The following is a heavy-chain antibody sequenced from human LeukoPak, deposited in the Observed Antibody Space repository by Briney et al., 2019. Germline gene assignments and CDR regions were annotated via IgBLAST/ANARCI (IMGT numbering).Heavy chain of an antibody. CDR3: ARAYCSSTSCYFPHWFDP. V-gene: IGHV4-31*03. CDR2: IYYSGST. CDR1: GGSISSGGYY. Sequence: SQTLSLTCTVSGGSISSGGYYWSWIRQHLGKGLEWIGYIYYSGSTYYNPSLKSRVTISVDTSKNQFSLKLSSVTAADTAVYYCARAYCSSTSCYFPHWFDPWGQGTLVTVSS. D-gene: IGHD2-2*01. J-gene: IGHJ5*02.